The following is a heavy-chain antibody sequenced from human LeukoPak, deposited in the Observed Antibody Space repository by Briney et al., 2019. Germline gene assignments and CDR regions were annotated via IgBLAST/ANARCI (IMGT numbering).Heavy chain of an antibody. CDR1: GGSISCGDYY. CDR3: ARGTHSSSWYLGTDY. D-gene: IGHD6-13*01. J-gene: IGHJ4*02. CDR2: IFYSGNT. V-gene: IGHV4-30-4*01. Sequence: SETLSLTCTVSGGSISCGDYYWSWIRQPPGKGLKWIGYIFYSGNTYYNPSLKSRVPISVDTSKNQFSLKLSSVTAADTAVYYCARGTHSSSWYLGTDYWGQGTLVTVSS.